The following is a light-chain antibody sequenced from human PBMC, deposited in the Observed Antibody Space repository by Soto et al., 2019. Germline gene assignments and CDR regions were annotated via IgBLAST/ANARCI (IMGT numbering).Light chain of an antibody. CDR1: SRDVGHYNY. J-gene: IGLJ1*01. Sequence: QSVPTQPASVSGSPGQSITISCTGTSRDVGHYNYVSWYQQHPGKVPKLMIYEVDNRPSGVSIRFSGSKSGNTASLTISGLQAEDEADYYCSSYADGSTYVFGTGTKVTVL. CDR2: EVD. V-gene: IGLV2-14*01. CDR3: SSYADGSTYV.